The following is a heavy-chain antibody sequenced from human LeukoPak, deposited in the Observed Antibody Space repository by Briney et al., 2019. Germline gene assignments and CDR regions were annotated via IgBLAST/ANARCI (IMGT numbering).Heavy chain of an antibody. CDR2: ISGSGGST. D-gene: IGHD3-9*01. CDR1: GFTFSSYS. CDR3: AKIDTDYDILTDNAFDI. J-gene: IGHJ3*02. Sequence: GGSLRLSCAASGFTFSSYSMNWVRQAPGKGLEWVSAISGSGGSTYYADSVKGRFTISRDNSKNTLYLQMNSLRAEDTAVYYCAKIDTDYDILTDNAFDIWGQGTMVTVSS. V-gene: IGHV3-23*01.